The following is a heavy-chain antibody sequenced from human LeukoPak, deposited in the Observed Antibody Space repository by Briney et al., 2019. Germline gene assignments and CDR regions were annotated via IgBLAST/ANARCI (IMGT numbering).Heavy chain of an antibody. CDR1: GGSFSGYY. V-gene: IGHV4-34*01. D-gene: IGHD3-9*01. CDR2: INHSGST. CDR3: ARVGYYDILTGPRGPFDI. J-gene: IGHJ3*02. Sequence: SETLSLTCAVYGGSFSGYYWSWIRQPPGKGLEWLGEINHSGSTNYNPSLKGRVTISVDTSKNQFSLKLSSVTAADTAVYYCARVGYYDILTGPRGPFDIWGQGTMVTVSS.